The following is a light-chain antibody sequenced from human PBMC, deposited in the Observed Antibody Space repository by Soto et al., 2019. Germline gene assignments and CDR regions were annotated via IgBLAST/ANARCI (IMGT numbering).Light chain of an antibody. CDR3: QQYVSSVT. Sequence: EIVLTQSPGSLPLSPGERATLSCRASQSVDSSFFACYQQKPGQAPRSFIYAAFNTATDIQDRFRGRGDGTDYTLTISKLEPEDFEVYYCQQYVSSVTFGQGTKVEI. J-gene: IGKJ1*01. CDR1: QSVDSSF. CDR2: AAF. V-gene: IGKV3-20*01.